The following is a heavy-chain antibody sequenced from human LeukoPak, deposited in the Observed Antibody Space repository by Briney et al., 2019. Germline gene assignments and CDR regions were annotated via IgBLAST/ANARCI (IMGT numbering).Heavy chain of an antibody. Sequence: PGGSLRLSCAASGFTFSSYEMNWVRQAPGKWLEWVSHISSSGSSISYADSVKGRFTISRDNAKKSLDLQMNSLRAEDTAVYYCARVYFYGSGSYSYFYYYMDVWGKGTTVTISS. V-gene: IGHV3-48*03. CDR3: ARVYFYGSGSYSYFYYYMDV. CDR1: GFTFSSYE. J-gene: IGHJ6*03. D-gene: IGHD3-10*01. CDR2: ISSSGSSI.